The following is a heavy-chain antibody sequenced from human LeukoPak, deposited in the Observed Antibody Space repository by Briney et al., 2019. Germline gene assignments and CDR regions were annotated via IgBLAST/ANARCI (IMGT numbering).Heavy chain of an antibody. D-gene: IGHD5/OR15-5a*01. CDR2: IIPIFGTA. J-gene: IGHJ4*02. CDR1: GGTFSSYA. CDR3: ARNPIFDSAFDY. V-gene: IGHV1-69*05. Sequence: SVKVSCKASGGTFSSYAISWVRQAPGQGLEWMGGIIPIFGTANYAQKLQGRVTITTDESTSTAYMELSSLRSEDTAVYYCARNPIFDSAFDYWGQGTLVTVSS.